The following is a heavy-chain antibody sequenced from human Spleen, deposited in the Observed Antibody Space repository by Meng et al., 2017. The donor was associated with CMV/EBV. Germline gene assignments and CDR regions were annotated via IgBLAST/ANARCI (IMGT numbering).Heavy chain of an antibody. CDR2: INHSGNT. CDR1: GGYVRNYY. D-gene: IGHD3-3*01. Sequence: CAVYGGYVRNYYWGWIRQPPGKGLEWIGEINHSGNTNYNPSLRSRVTMSVDTSKNEVSLQLKSVTATDTAVYYCARGGPDFWSGYADYWGQGILVTVSS. V-gene: IGHV4-34*01. CDR3: ARGGPDFWSGYADY. J-gene: IGHJ4*02.